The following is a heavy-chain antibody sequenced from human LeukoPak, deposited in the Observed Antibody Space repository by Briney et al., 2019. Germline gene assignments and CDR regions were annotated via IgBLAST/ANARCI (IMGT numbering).Heavy chain of an antibody. J-gene: IGHJ4*02. V-gene: IGHV3-23*01. D-gene: IGHD3-16*01. CDR1: GFAFSNYA. CDR3: AKGGLKLWSSIDN. CDR2: ITSRGDRT. Sequence: GGSLRLSCAASGFAFSNYAMNWVRQAPGKGLEWVSGITSRGDRTFYADSVKGRLTFSRDNSNNTLYLQMNSLRTEDTAVYYCAKGGLKLWSSIDNWGQGTRITVSS.